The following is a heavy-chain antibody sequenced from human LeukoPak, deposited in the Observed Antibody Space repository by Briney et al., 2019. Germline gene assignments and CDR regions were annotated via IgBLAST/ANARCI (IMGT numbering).Heavy chain of an antibody. V-gene: IGHV3-21*01. CDR1: GFTFSSYS. J-gene: IGHJ4*02. Sequence: GSLRRSFAASGFTFSSYSMNWVRQAPGKGLEWVSSISSSSSYIYYADSVKGRFTISRDNAKNSLYLQMNSLRAENTAVYYCARMTAMDSYFDYWGQGNLVTVSS. CDR2: ISSSSSYI. CDR3: ARMTAMDSYFDY. D-gene: IGHD5-18*01.